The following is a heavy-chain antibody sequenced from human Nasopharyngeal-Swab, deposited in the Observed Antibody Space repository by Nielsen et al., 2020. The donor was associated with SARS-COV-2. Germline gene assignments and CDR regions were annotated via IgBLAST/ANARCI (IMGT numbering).Heavy chain of an antibody. J-gene: IGHJ5*02. CDR1: GGSISSYY. Sequence: SETLSLTCTVSGGSISSYYWSWIRQPPGKGLEWIGYIYYSGSTNYNPSLKSRVTISVDTSKNQFSLKLSSETAADTAVYYCARYSGSYYWFDPWGQGTLVTVSS. CDR2: IYYSGST. CDR3: ARYSGSYYWFDP. V-gene: IGHV4-59*01. D-gene: IGHD1-26*01.